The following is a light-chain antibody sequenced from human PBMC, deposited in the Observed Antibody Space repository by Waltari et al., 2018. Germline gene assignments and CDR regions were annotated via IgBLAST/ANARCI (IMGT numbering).Light chain of an antibody. Sequence: QSILTQPTSVSGAPGQRVTISCTGSSSNIGAGHDVHWYQAFPGTAPKILIYGNNNRPSGVPDRFSGSKSGSSASLAINGLQAEDEADYYCQSFDSNVRGGVVFGGGTKVTVL. J-gene: IGLJ3*02. CDR2: GNN. CDR1: SSNIGAGHD. CDR3: QSFDSNVRGGVV. V-gene: IGLV1-40*01.